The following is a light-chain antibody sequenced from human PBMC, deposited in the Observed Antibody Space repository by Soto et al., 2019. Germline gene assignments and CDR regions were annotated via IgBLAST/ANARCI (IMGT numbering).Light chain of an antibody. Sequence: EIVLPKSPATLSFSPGERATLPCRAGQGVRAALAWYQQKPGQAPRLLIYEASNRATGIPARFSGSGSGTDFTLTISSLEPEDFAVYYCQQRSNWPPYTFGQGTKLEIK. CDR1: QGVRAA. CDR2: EAS. J-gene: IGKJ2*01. V-gene: IGKV3-11*01. CDR3: QQRSNWPPYT.